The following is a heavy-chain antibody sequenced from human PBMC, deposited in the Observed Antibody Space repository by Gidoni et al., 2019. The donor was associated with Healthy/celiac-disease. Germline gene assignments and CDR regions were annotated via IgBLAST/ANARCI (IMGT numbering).Heavy chain of an antibody. CDR3: VKGGYDFWSGYYYYMDV. D-gene: IGHD3-3*01. CDR2: ISSNGGST. CDR1: GFTFSSSA. J-gene: IGHJ6*03. V-gene: IGHV3-64D*06. Sequence: EVQLVESGGGLVQPGGSLRLSCSDSGFTFSSSAMHWVRQAPGKGLEYVSAISSNGGSTYYADSVKGRFTISRDNSKNTLYLQMSSLRAEDTAVYYCVKGGYDFWSGYYYYMDVWGKGTTVTVSS.